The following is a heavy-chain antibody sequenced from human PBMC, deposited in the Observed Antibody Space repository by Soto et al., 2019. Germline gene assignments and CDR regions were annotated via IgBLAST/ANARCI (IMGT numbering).Heavy chain of an antibody. CDR1: GFTFSNYA. CDR3: AAPRWGGSFISWTPY. CDR2: ISDSGVST. V-gene: IGHV3-23*01. D-gene: IGHD1-26*01. Sequence: EVQLLESGGGLIHPGGSLRLSCAASGFTFSNYAMSWVRQTPGKGLEWVSAISDSGVSTYYADSVKGRFTISRDNSKNTLNLQMDSLRADDTAVYYCAAPRWGGSFISWTPYWGQGTLVTVSS. J-gene: IGHJ4*02.